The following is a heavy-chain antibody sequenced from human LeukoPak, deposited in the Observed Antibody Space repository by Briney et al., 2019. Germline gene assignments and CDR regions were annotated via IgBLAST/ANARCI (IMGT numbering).Heavy chain of an antibody. CDR3: ATYSSLNRREFQY. J-gene: IGHJ1*01. D-gene: IGHD3-22*01. Sequence: GGSLRLSCAASGFTFSSYWMSWVRQAPGKGLGWVANIRHDGSEKYYVDSVKGRFTISRDNAKNSLYLQMNSLRAEDTAVYYCATYSSLNRREFQYWGQGTLLTVSS. CDR2: IRHDGSEK. V-gene: IGHV3-7*01. CDR1: GFTFSSYW.